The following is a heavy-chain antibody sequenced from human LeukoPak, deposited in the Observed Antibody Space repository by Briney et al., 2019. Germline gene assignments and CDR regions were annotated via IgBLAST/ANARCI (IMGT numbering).Heavy chain of an antibody. CDR2: INPSGGST. CDR1: GYTFTTYY. V-gene: IGHV1-46*01. J-gene: IGHJ4*02. D-gene: IGHD3-9*01. Sequence: GASVKVSCKASGYTFTTYYVHWVRQAPGQGLEWMGIINPSGGSTTYAQKFRGRLTMTRDMSTSTVYMELSSLRSEDTAAYYCARGSRPVYNLLTGKRYFDYWGQGTLLTVSS. CDR3: ARGSRPVYNLLTGKRYFDY.